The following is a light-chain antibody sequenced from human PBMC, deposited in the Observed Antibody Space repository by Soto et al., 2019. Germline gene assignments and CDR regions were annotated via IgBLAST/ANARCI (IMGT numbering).Light chain of an antibody. J-gene: IGKJ1*01. CDR1: QSVCSNF. CDR2: AAS. V-gene: IGKV3-20*01. CDR3: QQYGSPPWA. Sequence: IVLTQSPGTLSLSPGERATLSCRASQSVCSNFLAWYQQKRGQAPRILIYAASNRASGIPDRFSGSGSGSDFTLTISRREPEDFAVYYCQQYGSPPWAFGQGTRVEI.